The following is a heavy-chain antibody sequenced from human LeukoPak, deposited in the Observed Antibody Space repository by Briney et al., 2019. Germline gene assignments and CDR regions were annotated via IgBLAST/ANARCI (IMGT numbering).Heavy chain of an antibody. V-gene: IGHV3-21*01. Sequence: GGSLRLSCAASGFTFSSYSMNWVRQAPGKGLEWVSSISSSSSYIYYADSVKGRFTISRDNAKNSLYLQMNSLRAEDTAVYYCARTIRKTTMVRGAGEFAFDIWGPGTMVTVSS. CDR2: ISSSSSYI. CDR3: ARTIRKTTMVRGAGEFAFDI. D-gene: IGHD3-10*01. CDR1: GFTFSSYS. J-gene: IGHJ3*02.